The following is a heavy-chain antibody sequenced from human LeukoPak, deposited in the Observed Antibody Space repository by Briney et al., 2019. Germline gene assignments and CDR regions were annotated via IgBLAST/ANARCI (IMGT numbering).Heavy chain of an antibody. D-gene: IGHD4-17*01. CDR3: AKVGVNTDAFDV. J-gene: IGHJ3*01. CDR1: GFTFSSYA. Sequence: GRSLRLSCAASGFTFSSYAMHWVRQAPGKGLEWVAVISYDGSNKYYADSVKGRFTISRDNSKNTLYLQMSSLRAEDTAVYYCAKVGVNTDAFDVCGQGTMVTVSS. CDR2: ISYDGSNK. V-gene: IGHV3-30-3*01.